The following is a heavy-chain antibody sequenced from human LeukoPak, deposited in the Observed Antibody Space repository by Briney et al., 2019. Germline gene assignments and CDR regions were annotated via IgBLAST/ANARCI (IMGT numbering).Heavy chain of an antibody. Sequence: ASVKVSCKASGYTFTSYDINWVRQGTGEGLEWMGWMNPNSGNTGYAQKFQGRVTMTRNTSISTAYMELSSLRSEDTAVYYCARAPRWFQSSGEIDYWGQGTLVTVSS. CDR3: ARAPRWFQSSGEIDY. CDR2: MNPNSGNT. CDR1: GYTFTSYD. D-gene: IGHD5-24*01. V-gene: IGHV1-8*01. J-gene: IGHJ4*02.